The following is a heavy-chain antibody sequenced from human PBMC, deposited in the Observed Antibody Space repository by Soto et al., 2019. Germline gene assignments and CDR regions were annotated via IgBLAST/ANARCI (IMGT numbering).Heavy chain of an antibody. J-gene: IGHJ6*02. D-gene: IGHD3-9*01. Sequence: PVASLIVSCAASGFPFISYDMYWVRPAPGKGLERVSEINNSGGSTDYADSVKGRFTISRDNSKNTLYLQMNSLRAEDTAVYFCAKDILTGKSYGLDVWGQGTTVTVSS. CDR1: GFPFISYD. V-gene: IGHV3-23*01. CDR2: INNSGGST. CDR3: AKDILTGKSYGLDV.